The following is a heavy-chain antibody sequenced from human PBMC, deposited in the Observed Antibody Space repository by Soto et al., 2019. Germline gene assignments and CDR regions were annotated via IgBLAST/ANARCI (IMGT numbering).Heavy chain of an antibody. J-gene: IGHJ4*02. D-gene: IGHD6-19*01. CDR1: GFTFSSYG. V-gene: IGHV3-30*18. Sequence: GGSLRLSCAASGFTFSSYGMHWVRQAPGKGLEWVAVISYDGSNKYYADSVKGRFTISRDNSKNTLYLQMNSLIAEDTAVYYCAKDQDSSFTHFDYWGQGTLVTVSS. CDR3: AKDQDSSFTHFDY. CDR2: ISYDGSNK.